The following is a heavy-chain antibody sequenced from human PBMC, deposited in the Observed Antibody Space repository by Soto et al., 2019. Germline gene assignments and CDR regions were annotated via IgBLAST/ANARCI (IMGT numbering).Heavy chain of an antibody. CDR3: AKDSSWSRVYYYGMDV. CDR2: ISWDGGST. Sequence: GGSLRLSCAASGFTFDDYTMHWVRQAPGKGLEWVSLISWDGGSTYYADSVKGRFTISRDNSKNSLYLQMNSLRTEDTALYYCAKDSSWSRVYYYGMDVWGQGTTVTVSS. CDR1: GFTFDDYT. J-gene: IGHJ6*02. V-gene: IGHV3-43*01.